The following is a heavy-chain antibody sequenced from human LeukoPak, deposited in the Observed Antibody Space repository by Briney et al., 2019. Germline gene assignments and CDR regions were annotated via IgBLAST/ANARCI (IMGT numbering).Heavy chain of an antibody. CDR1: GDSVSSNTGA. Sequence: SQTLSLTCAISGDSVSSNTGAWNWIRQSPSRGLEWLGRTYYTSKWYNDYAASVKRRITINPDTTKNQFSLRLTSVTPEDTAVYYCARDLHNYYGLEVWGQVTTVTVSS. D-gene: IGHD4-11*01. V-gene: IGHV6-1*01. CDR3: ARDLHNYYGLEV. J-gene: IGHJ6*02. CDR2: TYYTSKWYN.